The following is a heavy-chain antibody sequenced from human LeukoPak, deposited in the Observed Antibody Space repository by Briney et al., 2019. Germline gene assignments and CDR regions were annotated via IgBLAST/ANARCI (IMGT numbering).Heavy chain of an antibody. CDR2: INPNSGST. CDR1: VYTFTYFY. D-gene: IGHD3-16*01. Sequence: ASVKVSCKASVYTFTYFYIHWVRQAPGQGLEWMGRINPNSGSTDYAQNFRGRVTLTRDTSITTVYMEVTRLTSDDTAVYYCAITYANNAFDVWGQGTMVTVSS. V-gene: IGHV1-2*06. CDR3: AITYANNAFDV. J-gene: IGHJ3*01.